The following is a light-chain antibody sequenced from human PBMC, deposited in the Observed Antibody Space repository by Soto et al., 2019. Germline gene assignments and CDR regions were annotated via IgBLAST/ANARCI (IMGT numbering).Light chain of an antibody. J-gene: IGKJ2*02. CDR2: GAS. V-gene: IGKV3-20*01. CDR3: QQYGISPCT. CDR1: QSVSSSY. Sequence: EIVLTQSPGTLSLSPGERATLSCRASQSVSSSYLAWYQQRPGQAPSIVIFGASSRATVIPDRFSGSGSGTDFTLTISRLEPEYFAVYYCQQYGISPCTFGQGTNLEIK.